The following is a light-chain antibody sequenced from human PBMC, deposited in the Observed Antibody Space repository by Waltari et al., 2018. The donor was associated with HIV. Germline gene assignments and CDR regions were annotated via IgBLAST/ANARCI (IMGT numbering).Light chain of an antibody. CDR2: LLGSENF. Sequence: QPVLTQSSSASASLGSSVKLTCTLSSGHSSYIIAWHQHQLLKAPLFLIKLLGSENFNKGSVVPTRFSGSSSGAVRYLTLSILHSEDEADYYCETWDSDIRVFVVGTKLTVL. V-gene: IGLV4-60*03. J-gene: IGLJ3*02. CDR1: SGHSSYI. CDR3: ETWDSDIRV.